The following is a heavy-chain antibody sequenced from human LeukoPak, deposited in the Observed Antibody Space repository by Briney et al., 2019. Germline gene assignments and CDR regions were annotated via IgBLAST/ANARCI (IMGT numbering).Heavy chain of an antibody. CDR2: ILPIFHSP. D-gene: IGHD3-22*01. CDR1: GGTFRSYA. V-gene: IGHV1-69*13. CDR3: ARGRYDSSGRFYFDY. Sequence: SVEVSCKASGGTFRSYAISWLRQAPGQGLEWMGGILPIFHSPSYAQKFQGRVTITADEPTSTAYMELSSLTSDDTAVYYCARGRYDSSGRFYFDYWGQGTLVTASS. J-gene: IGHJ4*02.